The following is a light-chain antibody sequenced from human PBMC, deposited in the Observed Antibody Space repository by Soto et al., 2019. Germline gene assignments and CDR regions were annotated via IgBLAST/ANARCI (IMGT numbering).Light chain of an antibody. CDR3: QSYDSSLSGYV. CDR2: GNS. CDR1: SSNIGAGYD. Sequence: QAVVTQPPSVSGAPGQRVTISCTGSSSNIGAGYDVHWYQQLPGTAPKLLIYGNSNRPSGVPDRFSGSKSGTSASLAITGLQAADEADYYCQSYDSSLSGYVFGTGTKLTVL. J-gene: IGLJ1*01. V-gene: IGLV1-40*01.